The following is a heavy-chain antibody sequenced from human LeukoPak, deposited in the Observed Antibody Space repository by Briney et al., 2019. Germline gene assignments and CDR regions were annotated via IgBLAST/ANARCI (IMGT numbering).Heavy chain of an antibody. CDR3: ARETPYYSIQDY. J-gene: IGHJ4*02. V-gene: IGHV4-39*07. Sequence: SETLSLTCTVSGGSISSSSYYWGWIRQPPGKGLEWIGSIYYSGSTYYNPSLKSRVTISVDTSKNQFSLKLSSVTAADTAVYYCARETPYYSIQDYWGQGTLVTVSS. D-gene: IGHD3-10*01. CDR2: IYYSGST. CDR1: GGSISSSSYY.